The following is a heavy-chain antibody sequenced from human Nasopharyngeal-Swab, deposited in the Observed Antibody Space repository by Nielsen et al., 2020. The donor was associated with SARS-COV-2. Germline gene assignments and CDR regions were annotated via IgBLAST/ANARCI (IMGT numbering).Heavy chain of an antibody. CDR2: MNANSGNI. J-gene: IGHJ5*02. Sequence: ASVKVSCKASGYTFTNYDINWVRQATGQGLEWMGWMNANSGNIGYAQKFQGRVTMTRNTSISTAYMELSSLRSEDTAVYYCARVGSIAFDPWGQGTLVTVSS. V-gene: IGHV1-8*01. CDR1: GYTFTNYD. CDR3: ARVGSIAFDP. D-gene: IGHD6-6*01.